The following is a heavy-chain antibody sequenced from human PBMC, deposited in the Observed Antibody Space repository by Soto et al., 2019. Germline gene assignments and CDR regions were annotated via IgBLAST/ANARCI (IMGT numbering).Heavy chain of an antibody. Sequence: QVQLQESGPGLVKPSQTLSLTCTVSGGSISSGGYYWSWIRQHPGKGLEWIGYIYYSGSTYYNPSPKSRVTISVDTSKNQFSLKLRSVTAADTAVYYCAIYDSSGSRGLQHWGQGTLVTVSS. J-gene: IGHJ1*01. CDR2: IYYSGST. CDR3: AIYDSSGSRGLQH. D-gene: IGHD3-22*01. CDR1: GGSISSGGYY. V-gene: IGHV4-31*03.